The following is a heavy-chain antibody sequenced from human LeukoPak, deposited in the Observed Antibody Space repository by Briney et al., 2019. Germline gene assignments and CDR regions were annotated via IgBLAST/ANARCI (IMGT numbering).Heavy chain of an antibody. CDR3: ARGGSYYGSGSYSAGPVFDY. CDR2: IYYSGST. J-gene: IGHJ4*02. V-gene: IGHV4-31*03. D-gene: IGHD3-10*01. Sequence: SETLSLTCTVSGGSISSGGYYWSWIRQHPGKGLEWIGYIYYSGSTYYNPSLKSRVTISVDTSKNQFSLKLSSVTAADTAVYYRARGGSYYGSGSYSAGPVFDYWGQGTLVTVSS. CDR1: GGSISSGGYY.